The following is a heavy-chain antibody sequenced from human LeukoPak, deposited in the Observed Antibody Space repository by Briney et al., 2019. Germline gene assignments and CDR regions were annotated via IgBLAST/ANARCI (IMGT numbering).Heavy chain of an antibody. Sequence: ASVKVSCKASGYTFTSYGISWVRQAPGQGLEWMGWISAYNGNTNYAQKLRGRVTMTTDTSTSTAYMELRSLRSDDTAVYYCARGLRGYSYGMVDYWGQGTLVTVSS. J-gene: IGHJ4*02. V-gene: IGHV1-18*04. CDR2: ISAYNGNT. CDR1: GYTFTSYG. CDR3: ARGLRGYSYGMVDY. D-gene: IGHD5-18*01.